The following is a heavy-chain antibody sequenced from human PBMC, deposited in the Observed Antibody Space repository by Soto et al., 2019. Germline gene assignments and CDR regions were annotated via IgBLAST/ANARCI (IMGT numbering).Heavy chain of an antibody. CDR2: ISSSSSTI. J-gene: IGHJ6*02. D-gene: IGHD6-13*01. Sequence: GGSLRLSCAASGFTFSSYSMNWVRQAPGKGLEWVSYISSSSSTIYYADSVKGRFTISRDNAKNSLYLQMNSLRDEDTAVYYCAREPRDSSSPSGDYYYGMDVWGQGTTVTVSS. V-gene: IGHV3-48*02. CDR1: GFTFSSYS. CDR3: AREPRDSSSPSGDYYYGMDV.